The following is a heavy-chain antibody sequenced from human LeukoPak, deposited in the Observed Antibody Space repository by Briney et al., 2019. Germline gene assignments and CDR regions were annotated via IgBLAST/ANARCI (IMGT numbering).Heavy chain of an antibody. CDR1: GGTFSIYA. V-gene: IGHV1-69*13. D-gene: IGHD2-15*01. J-gene: IGHJ6*02. CDR3: ANLRRVVANDDYYYGMDV. CDR2: IIPIFGTA. Sequence: VASVKVSFKASGGTFSIYAISWVRQAPGQGLEWMGGIIPIFGTANYAKKFQGRVTITADESTSTAYMELSSLRSEDTAVYYCANLRRVVANDDYYYGMDVWGQGTTVPVSS.